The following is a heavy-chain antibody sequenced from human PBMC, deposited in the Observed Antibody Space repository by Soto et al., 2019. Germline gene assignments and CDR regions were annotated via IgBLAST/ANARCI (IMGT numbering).Heavy chain of an antibody. CDR1: GGSFSGYY. CDR2: INHSGST. D-gene: IGHD3-9*01. CDR3: ARGVLTGYYSDY. V-gene: IGHV4-34*01. J-gene: IGHJ4*02. Sequence: SETLSLTCAVYGGSFSGYYWSWIRQPPGKGLEWIGEINHSGSTNYNPSLKSRVTISVDTSKNQFSLKLSSVTAADTAVYYCARGVLTGYYSDYRGQGTLVTVSS.